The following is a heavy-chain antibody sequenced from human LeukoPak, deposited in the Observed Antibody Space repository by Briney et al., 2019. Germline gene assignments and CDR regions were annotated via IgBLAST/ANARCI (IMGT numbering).Heavy chain of an antibody. Sequence: GGSLRLSCAASGFTFTTNSMNWVRQAPGKGPEWVSSISSTSSYVYYADSVRGRFTISRDNAKNSLYLQMDSLRAEDTAVYYCARPDYDFWSGSPGGNYMDVWGKGTTVTVSS. CDR1: GFTFTTNS. J-gene: IGHJ6*03. V-gene: IGHV3-21*01. CDR3: ARPDYDFWSGSPGGNYMDV. CDR2: ISSTSSYV. D-gene: IGHD3-3*01.